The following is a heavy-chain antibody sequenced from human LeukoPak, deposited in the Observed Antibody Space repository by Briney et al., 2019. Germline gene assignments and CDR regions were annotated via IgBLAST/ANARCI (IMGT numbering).Heavy chain of an antibody. D-gene: IGHD3-9*01. V-gene: IGHV3-23*01. Sequence: SGGSLRLSCAASGFTFSSYAMTWVRQAPGKGLEWVSAISGSGGSTYYADSVKGRFTISRDNSKNTLSLQMNSLRGEDTAVYYCAKDEYYGIMTGHDAFDIWGQGTMVTVSS. J-gene: IGHJ3*02. CDR2: ISGSGGST. CDR3: AKDEYYGIMTGHDAFDI. CDR1: GFTFSSYA.